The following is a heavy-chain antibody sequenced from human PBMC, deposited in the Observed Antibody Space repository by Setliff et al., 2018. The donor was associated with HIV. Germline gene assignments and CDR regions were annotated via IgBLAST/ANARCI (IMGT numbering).Heavy chain of an antibody. V-gene: IGHV3-23*01. J-gene: IGHJ4*02. D-gene: IGHD2-2*01. CDR1: GFTFSSYT. CDR3: GKLQLLDY. CDR2: ISVSGGTT. Sequence: PGGSLRLSCAASGFTFSSYTMNWVRLAPGKGLEWVSAISVSGGTTYYADSVKGRFTVSRDNSKNTLYLQMNSLRAEDTAVYYCGKLQLLDYWGQGTLVTVSS.